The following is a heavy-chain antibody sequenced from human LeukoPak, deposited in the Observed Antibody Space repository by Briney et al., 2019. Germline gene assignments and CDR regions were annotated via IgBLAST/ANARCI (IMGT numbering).Heavy chain of an antibody. CDR3: ARDRLTDDAFDI. J-gene: IGHJ3*02. CDR2: ISHDGSNE. CDR1: GFDFSSYV. Sequence: GGSLRLSCAASGFDFSSYVMHWVRQAPGKGLEWVAVISHDGSNEYYADSVTGRFTISRDNSKNTLYLQMNSLRAEDTAMYYCARDRLTDDAFDIWGQGTMVTVSS. D-gene: IGHD2-8*02. V-gene: IGHV3-30*04.